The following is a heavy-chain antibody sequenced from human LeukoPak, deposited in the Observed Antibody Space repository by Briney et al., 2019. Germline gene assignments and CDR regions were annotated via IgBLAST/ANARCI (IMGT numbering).Heavy chain of an antibody. CDR2: ISPSGDRT. CDR1: GFTFSSYA. J-gene: IGHJ4*02. Sequence: GGSLRLSCAASGFTFSSYAMSWVRQAPGEGLEWVSFISPSGDRTSNADSVEGRFTISRDNTRNALYLQMHSLRDEDTGVYYCAIMHGYYDGSGFWVQWGQGTLVTVSS. V-gene: IGHV3-23*01. CDR3: AIMHGYYDGSGFWVQ. D-gene: IGHD3-22*01.